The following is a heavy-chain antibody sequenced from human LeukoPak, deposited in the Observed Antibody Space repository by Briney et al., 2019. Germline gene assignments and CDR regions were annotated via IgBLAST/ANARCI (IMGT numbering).Heavy chain of an antibody. D-gene: IGHD6-13*01. CDR2: IYYSGST. CDR3: ARGLYSSSWYLFDY. J-gene: IGHJ4*02. V-gene: IGHV4-59*01. Sequence: SETLSLTCTVSGGSISSYYWSWIRQPPGKGLEWIGYIYYSGSTNYNPTLKSRVTISVDTSKNQFSLKLSSVTAADTAVYYCARGLYSSSWYLFDYWGQGTLVTVSS. CDR1: GGSISSYY.